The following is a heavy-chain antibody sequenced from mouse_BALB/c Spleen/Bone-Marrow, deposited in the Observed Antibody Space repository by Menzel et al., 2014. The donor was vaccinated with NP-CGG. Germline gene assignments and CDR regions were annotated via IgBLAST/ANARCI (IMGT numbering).Heavy chain of an antibody. CDR1: GFNIKDTY. CDR2: IDPANGNT. Sequence: EVQLQQSGAELVKPGASVKLSCTASGFNIKDTYMHWVKQRPEQGLEWIGRIDPANGNTKYDPKFQGKATITADTSSNTAYLQLSSLTSEDTAVYYCASYYYGSSLFAYWGQGTLVTASA. V-gene: IGHV14-3*02. D-gene: IGHD1-1*01. J-gene: IGHJ3*01. CDR3: ASYYYGSSLFAY.